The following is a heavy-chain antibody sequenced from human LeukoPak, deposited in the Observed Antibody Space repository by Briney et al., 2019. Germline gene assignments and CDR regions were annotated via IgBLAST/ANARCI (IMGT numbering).Heavy chain of an antibody. CDR3: ARDRGAGPFDY. Sequence: PSETLSLTCTVSGGSISSYYWSWIRQPPGKGLEWIGYIYYSGSTNYNPSLKSRVTISVDTSKNQFSLKLSSVTAADTAVYYCARDRGAGPFDYWSQGTLVTVSS. V-gene: IGHV4-59*01. D-gene: IGHD3-10*01. J-gene: IGHJ4*02. CDR1: GGSISSYY. CDR2: IYYSGST.